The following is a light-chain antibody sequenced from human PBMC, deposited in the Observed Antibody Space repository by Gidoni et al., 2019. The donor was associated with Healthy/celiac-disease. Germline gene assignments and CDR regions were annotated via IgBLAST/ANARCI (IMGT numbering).Light chain of an antibody. CDR2: AAS. CDR3: QQSYSTPYT. Sequence: DIQMTTSPSSLSASVGDGVTITCRASQSISSYLNWYQQKPGKAPKLLIYAASSLQSGVPSRFSGSGSGTDFTFTISSLQSEDFATYYCQQSYSTPYTLGQGTKLEIK. J-gene: IGKJ2*01. CDR1: QSISSY. V-gene: IGKV1-39*01.